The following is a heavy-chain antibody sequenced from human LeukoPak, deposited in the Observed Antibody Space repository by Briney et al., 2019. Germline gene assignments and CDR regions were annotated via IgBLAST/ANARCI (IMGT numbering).Heavy chain of an antibody. D-gene: IGHD6-19*01. CDR3: ARAGSGSGWYIRGDAFDI. V-gene: IGHV3-23*01. CDR1: GFTFSSYA. Sequence: GGSLRLSCAASGFTFSSYAMSWVRQAPGKGLEWVSAISGSGGSTYYADSVKGRFTISRDNAKNSLYLQMNSLRAEDTAVYYCARAGSGSGWYIRGDAFDIWGQGTMVTVSS. CDR2: ISGSGGST. J-gene: IGHJ3*02.